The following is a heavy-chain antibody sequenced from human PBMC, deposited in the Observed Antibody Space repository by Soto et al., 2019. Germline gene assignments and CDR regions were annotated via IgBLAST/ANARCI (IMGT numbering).Heavy chain of an antibody. V-gene: IGHV4-39*01. Sequence: QLQLEESGPGLVKPSETLSLTCTVSGGSISSSSYYWGWIRQAPGRGLEWIGRFYYSGSTYYSPSLKSRVTISGDTSKQQISLRLSSVTAADTAVYYCARISVASRYMDVWGKGSTVTVSS. CDR1: GGSISSSSYY. CDR2: FYYSGST. CDR3: ARISVASRYMDV. J-gene: IGHJ6*03. D-gene: IGHD5-12*01.